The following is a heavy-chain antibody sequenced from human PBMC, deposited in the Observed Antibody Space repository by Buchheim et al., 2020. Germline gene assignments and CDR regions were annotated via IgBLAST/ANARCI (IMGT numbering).Heavy chain of an antibody. J-gene: IGHJ4*02. V-gene: IGHV3-30*07. Sequence: QEQLVQSGGGVVPPGTSLRLSCTASGFNFRSFAMHWVRQVPGKGLEWMAAISYDGFQKYYADSVRGRFSISRDNAKNSLYLQMNSLRAEDTAVYYCARDGEYSGYQVAGYWGQGTL. CDR2: ISYDGFQK. CDR1: GFNFRSFA. D-gene: IGHD5-12*01. CDR3: ARDGEYSGYQVAGY.